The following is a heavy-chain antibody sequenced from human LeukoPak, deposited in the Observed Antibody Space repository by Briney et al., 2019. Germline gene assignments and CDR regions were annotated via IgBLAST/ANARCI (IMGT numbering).Heavy chain of an antibody. Sequence: GESLKISCKGSGYSFTNSWIGWVRQMPGKGLEWMAIIYPGDSDTRYSPSFQGQVTLSADKSISAAYLQWSSLKASDTAMYYCARLVTSNSSSYFDYWGQGTLVTVSS. D-gene: IGHD6-6*01. CDR1: GYSFTNSW. J-gene: IGHJ4*02. V-gene: IGHV5-51*01. CDR2: IYPGDSDT. CDR3: ARLVTSNSSSYFDY.